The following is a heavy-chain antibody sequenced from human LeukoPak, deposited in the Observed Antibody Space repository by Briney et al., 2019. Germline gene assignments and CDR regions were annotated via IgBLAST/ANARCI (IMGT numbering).Heavy chain of an antibody. D-gene: IGHD6-19*01. CDR2: IIPIFGTA. V-gene: IGHV1-69*13. CDR1: GGTFSSYA. J-gene: IGHJ6*02. Sequence: ASVKVSCKASGGTFSSYAISWVRQAPGQGLEWMGGIIPIFGTANYAQKFQGRVTITADESTSTAYMELSSLRSEDTAVYYCARVMGGAEAGYYYYYGMDVWGQGTTVTVSS. CDR3: ARVMGGAEAGYYYYYGMDV.